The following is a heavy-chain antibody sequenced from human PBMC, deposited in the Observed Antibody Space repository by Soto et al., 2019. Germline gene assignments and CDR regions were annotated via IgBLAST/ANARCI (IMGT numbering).Heavy chain of an antibody. CDR3: ARDRSIAVAGPGWIDP. Sequence: ASVKVSCKASGYTFTTYAMHWVRQAPGQRLEWMGWINAGNGNTKYSQKFQGRVTITRDTSASTAYMELSSLRSEDTAVYYCARDRSIAVAGPGWIDPWGQGALVTGSS. V-gene: IGHV1-3*01. CDR1: GYTFTTYA. D-gene: IGHD6-19*01. CDR2: INAGNGNT. J-gene: IGHJ5*02.